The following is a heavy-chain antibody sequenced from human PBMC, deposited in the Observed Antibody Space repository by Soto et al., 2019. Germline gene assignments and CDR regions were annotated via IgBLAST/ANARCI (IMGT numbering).Heavy chain of an antibody. CDR3: ARALITGSRYYFDY. CDR2: IYHSGST. CDR1: GGSISSSNW. V-gene: IGHV4-4*02. J-gene: IGHJ4*02. D-gene: IGHD1-20*01. Sequence: SETLSLTCAVSGGSISSSNWWSWVRQPPGKGLEWSGEIYHSGSTNYNPSLKSRVTISVDKSKNQFSLKLSSVTVADTAVYYCARALITGSRYYFDYWGQGTLVTVSS.